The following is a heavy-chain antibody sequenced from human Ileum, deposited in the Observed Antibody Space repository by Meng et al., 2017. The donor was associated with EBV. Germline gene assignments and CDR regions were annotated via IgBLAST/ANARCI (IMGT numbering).Heavy chain of an antibody. D-gene: IGHD6-13*01. V-gene: IGHV2-5*02. CDR3: AHSPGAGAAAEYFQH. CDR2: IYWDNDK. CDR1: GFSLSTRGVG. Sequence: QITLKESGPTRVKPTQTLTRTCTFSGFSLSTRGVGVGWIRQPPGRALEWLALIYWDNDKRYSPSLKSRLTITEDTSKNQLVLTMTNMDSVDTATYYCAHSPGAGAAAEYFQHWGQGTLVTVYS. J-gene: IGHJ1*01.